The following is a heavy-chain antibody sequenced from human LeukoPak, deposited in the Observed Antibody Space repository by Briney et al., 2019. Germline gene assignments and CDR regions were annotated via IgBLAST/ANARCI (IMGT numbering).Heavy chain of an antibody. J-gene: IGHJ4*02. D-gene: IGHD6-13*01. CDR2: IYTSGST. CDR1: GGSISSYY. Sequence: SETLSLTCTVSGGSISSYYWSWIRQPAGKGLEWIGRIYTSGSTNYNPSLKSRVTMSVDTSKNQFSLKLSSVTAADTAVYYCAREAYSSSWYHFDYWGQGTLVTVSS. V-gene: IGHV4-4*07. CDR3: AREAYSSSWYHFDY.